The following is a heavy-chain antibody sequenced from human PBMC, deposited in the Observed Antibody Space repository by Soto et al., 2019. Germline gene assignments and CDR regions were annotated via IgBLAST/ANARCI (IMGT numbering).Heavy chain of an antibody. CDR3: ARGVNVVVTERLEGDNWFDP. J-gene: IGHJ5*02. CDR1: GGTFSRYT. CDR2: TIPFLDIP. V-gene: IGHV1-69*02. D-gene: IGHD2-21*02. Sequence: QAQLVHSGAEVKKPRSSVQVSCKASGGTFSRYTISWVRQAPGQGLEWMGRTIPFLDIPNYAQKFQGRVTITADNTQSTADMELSGLRSEDTAVYFCARGVNVVVTERLEGDNWFDPWGQGTLVIVSS.